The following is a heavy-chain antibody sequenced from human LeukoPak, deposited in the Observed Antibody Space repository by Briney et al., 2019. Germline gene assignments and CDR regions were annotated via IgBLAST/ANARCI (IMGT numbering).Heavy chain of an antibody. Sequence: ASVKVSCKAAGYTVTSYDINWVRQATGQGREWMGWMNPYRGNTGYAQKFQGRVTMTRNTSISTAYMELSSLRSEDPAVYYCARGRWGIGVRPFYYWGQGTLVTVSS. D-gene: IGHD6-13*01. J-gene: IGHJ4*02. CDR3: ARGRWGIGVRPFYY. CDR1: GYTVTSYD. V-gene: IGHV1-8*01. CDR2: MNPYRGNT.